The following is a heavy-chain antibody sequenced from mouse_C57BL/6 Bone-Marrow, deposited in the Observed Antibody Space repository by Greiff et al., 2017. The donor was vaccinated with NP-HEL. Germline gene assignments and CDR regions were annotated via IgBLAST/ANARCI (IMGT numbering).Heavy chain of an antibody. CDR2: INPNNGGT. Sequence: VQLQQSGPELVKPGASVKIPCKASGYTFTDYNMDWVKQSHGKSLEWIGDINPNNGGTIYNQKFKGKATLTVDKSSSTAYMELRSLTSEDTAVYYCARRKDGNYGWYFDVWGTGTTVTVSS. D-gene: IGHD2-1*01. V-gene: IGHV1-18*01. J-gene: IGHJ1*03. CDR3: ARRKDGNYGWYFDV. CDR1: GYTFTDYN.